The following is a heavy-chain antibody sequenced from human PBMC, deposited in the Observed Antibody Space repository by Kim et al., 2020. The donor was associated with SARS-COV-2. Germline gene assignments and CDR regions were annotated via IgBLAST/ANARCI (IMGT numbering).Heavy chain of an antibody. Sequence: SETLSLTCTVSGGSISSYYWSWIRQHPGKGLEWIGYIYYSGSTNYNPSLKSRVTISVDTSKNQFSLQLSSVTAADTAVYYCASSTRTYYYGSGSFWFDPWRQGTLLALSS. V-gene: IGHV4-59*01. CDR1: GGSISSYY. J-gene: IGHJ5*02. CDR2: IYYSGST. D-gene: IGHD3-10*01. CDR3: ASSTRTYYYGSGSFWFDP.